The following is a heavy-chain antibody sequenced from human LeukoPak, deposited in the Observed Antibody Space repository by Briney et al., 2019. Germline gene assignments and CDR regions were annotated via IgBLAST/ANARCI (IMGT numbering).Heavy chain of an antibody. CDR1: GFTFSSYA. Sequence: GGSLRLSCAASGFTFSSYAMSWVRQAPGKGLEWVSAISGSGGSTYYADSVKGRFTISRDNSKNTLYLQINSLRAEDTAVYYCAKDPRWEELPHLFDYWGQGTLVTVSS. J-gene: IGHJ4*02. D-gene: IGHD1-26*01. V-gene: IGHV3-23*01. CDR2: ISGSGGST. CDR3: AKDPRWEELPHLFDY.